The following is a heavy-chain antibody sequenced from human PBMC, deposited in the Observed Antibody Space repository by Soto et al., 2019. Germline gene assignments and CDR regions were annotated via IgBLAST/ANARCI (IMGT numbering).Heavy chain of an antibody. D-gene: IGHD3-10*01. V-gene: IGHV4-4*02. CDR1: GGSISSSNW. CDR3: ARNFLEYYYGSGSYTYYYYGMDV. J-gene: IGHJ6*02. CDR2: IYHSGST. Sequence: SETLSLTCAVSGGSISSSNWWSWVRQPPGKGLEWIGEIYHSGSTNYNPSLKSRVTISVDKSKNQFSLKLSSVTAADTAVYYCARNFLEYYYGSGSYTYYYYGMDVWGQGTTVTVSS.